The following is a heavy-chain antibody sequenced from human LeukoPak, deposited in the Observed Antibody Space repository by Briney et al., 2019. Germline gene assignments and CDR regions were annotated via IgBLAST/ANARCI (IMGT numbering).Heavy chain of an antibody. V-gene: IGHV3-21*01. CDR2: ISSSSSYI. Sequence: GGSLRLSCAASGFTFSSYSMNWVRQAPGKGLEWVSSISSSSSYIYYADSVKGRFTISRDNAKNSLYLQINSLRAEDTAVYYCARDDVVVVGGSYFDYWGQGTLVTVSS. J-gene: IGHJ4*02. CDR3: ARDDVVVVGGSYFDY. CDR1: GFTFSSYS. D-gene: IGHD2-15*01.